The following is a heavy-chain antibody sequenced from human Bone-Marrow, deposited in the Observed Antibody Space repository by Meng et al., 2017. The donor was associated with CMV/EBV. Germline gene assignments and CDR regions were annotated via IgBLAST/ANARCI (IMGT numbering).Heavy chain of an antibody. J-gene: IGHJ5*02. D-gene: IGHD6-13*01. V-gene: IGHV3-48*03. CDR1: GFTFSSYE. CDR3: ARQLVWRSWFDP. CDR2: ISSSGSTI. Sequence: GGSLRLSCAASGFTFSSYEMNWVRQAPGKGLEWVSYISSSGSTIYYADSVKGRFTISRDNAKNSLYLQMNSLRAEDTAVYHCARQLVWRSWFDPWGQGTLVTVSS.